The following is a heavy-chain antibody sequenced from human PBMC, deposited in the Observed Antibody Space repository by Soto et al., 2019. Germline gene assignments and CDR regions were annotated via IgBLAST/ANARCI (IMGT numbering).Heavy chain of an antibody. CDR2: IGPYNGNT. V-gene: IGHV1-18*01. J-gene: IGHJ2*01. CDR1: GYTFNNYG. D-gene: IGHD2-15*01. CDR3: ARCYCSVGSCYTCWHFDL. Sequence: QVQLVQSGAEVKKPGASVKVSCKASGYTFNNYGISWVRQAPGQGLEWMGWIGPYNGNTDHAQNFQGRVTMTTDTSTNTAYMDLRSLRSDDTALYYCARCYCSVGSCYTCWHFDLWGRGTLVTVSS.